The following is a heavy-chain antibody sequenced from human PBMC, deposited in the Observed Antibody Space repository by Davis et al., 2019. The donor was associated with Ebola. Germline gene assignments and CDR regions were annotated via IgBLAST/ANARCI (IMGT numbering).Heavy chain of an antibody. D-gene: IGHD2-15*01. CDR2: ISGSGGST. CDR3: AKDNCSGGSCYFYADGMDV. CDR1: GFTFSSYA. Sequence: GESLKISCAASGFTFSSYAMSWVRQAPGKGLEWVSAISGSGGSTYYADSVKGRFTISRDNSKKTLDLQMNSLRAEDTAVYYCAKDNCSGGSCYFYADGMDVWGQGTTVTVSS. V-gene: IGHV3-23*01. J-gene: IGHJ6*02.